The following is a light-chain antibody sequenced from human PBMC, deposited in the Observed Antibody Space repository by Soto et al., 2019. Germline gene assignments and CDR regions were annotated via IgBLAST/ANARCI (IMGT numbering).Light chain of an antibody. CDR1: QRLSSN. V-gene: IGKV3-20*01. Sequence: EIVMTQSPATLSVSPGERATLSCRASQRLSSNLAWYQQKPGQAPRLLIYDASSRATGIPDRFSGGGSETDFTLTISRLEPEDFAVYYCQQSSSYPLTFGGGTKVDIK. CDR2: DAS. J-gene: IGKJ4*01. CDR3: QQSSSYPLT.